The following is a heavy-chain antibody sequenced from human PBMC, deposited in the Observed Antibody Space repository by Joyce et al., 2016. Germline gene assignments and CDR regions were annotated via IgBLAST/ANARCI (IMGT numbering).Heavy chain of an antibody. D-gene: IGHD3-22*01. V-gene: IGHV3-20*01. CDR2: INWNGGMT. J-gene: IGHJ5*02. Sequence: EVQLVESGGGVVRPGGSLRLSCAASGFKFDEYGMSWVRQAPGKGLEWVSGINWNGGMTAYADSVKGRFTISRDNAKNSLYLQMTSLRAEDTAFYHCARHPDKYDSSGYYYSWFDPWGQGTLLTVSS. CDR3: ARHPDKYDSSGYYYSWFDP. CDR1: GFKFDEYG.